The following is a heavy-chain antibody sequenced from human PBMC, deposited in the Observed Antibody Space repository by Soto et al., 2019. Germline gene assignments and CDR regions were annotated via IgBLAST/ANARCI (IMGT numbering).Heavy chain of an antibody. CDR3: ASGGPGGIYNWNSEPGFDP. CDR1: GYSISSGYY. Sequence: PSETLSLTCAVSGYSISSGYYWGWIRQPPGKGLEWIGSIYHSGSTYYNPSLKSRVTISVDTSKNQFSLKLSSVTAADTAVYYCASGGPGGIYNWNSEPGFDPWGQGTLVTVSS. D-gene: IGHD1-7*01. J-gene: IGHJ5*02. CDR2: IYHSGST. V-gene: IGHV4-38-2*01.